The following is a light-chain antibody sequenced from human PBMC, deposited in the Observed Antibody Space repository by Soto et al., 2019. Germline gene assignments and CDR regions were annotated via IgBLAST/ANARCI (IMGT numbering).Light chain of an antibody. CDR2: DVN. CDR1: SSDDVGTYDY. V-gene: IGLV2-14*01. Sequence: QPVLTQPASVSGSPGQSITISCTGTSSDDVGTYDYVSWYQQYPGKAPKVVIYDVNNRPSGVSSRFSGSKSANTASLTISGLQAEDEADYYCSSYSSSGIYVIFGGGTKLTVL. CDR3: SSYSSSGIYVI. J-gene: IGLJ2*01.